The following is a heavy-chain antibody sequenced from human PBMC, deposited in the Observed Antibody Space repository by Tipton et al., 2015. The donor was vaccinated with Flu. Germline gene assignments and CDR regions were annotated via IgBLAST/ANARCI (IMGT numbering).Heavy chain of an antibody. V-gene: IGHV3-7*04. D-gene: IGHD3-3*01. J-gene: IGHJ2*01. CDR1: GFIVSSDY. CDR3: ARVVTIFGVVRNGYFDL. Sequence: SLRLSCAASGFIVSSDYMSWVRQAPGKGLEWVANINQDGSVKYYVDSVKGRFTISRDNAKNSLYLQMNSLRAEDTAVYYCARVVTIFGVVRNGYFDLGGRGTLVSLPS. CDR2: INQDGSVK.